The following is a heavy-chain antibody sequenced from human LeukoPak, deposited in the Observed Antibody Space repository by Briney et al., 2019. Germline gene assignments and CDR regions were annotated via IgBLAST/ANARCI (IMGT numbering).Heavy chain of an antibody. CDR2: IYSTGST. CDR1: GGSISSYY. J-gene: IGHJ5*02. V-gene: IGHV4-4*07. CDR3: ARGYCSGGSCYLGRNWFDP. D-gene: IGHD2-15*01. Sequence: SETLSLTCTVSGGSISSYYWSWIRQPAGMGLEWIGRIYSTGSTNYNPSLKSRVTISVDRSKNQFSLKLSSVTAADTAVYYCARGYCSGGSCYLGRNWFDPWGQGTLVTVSS.